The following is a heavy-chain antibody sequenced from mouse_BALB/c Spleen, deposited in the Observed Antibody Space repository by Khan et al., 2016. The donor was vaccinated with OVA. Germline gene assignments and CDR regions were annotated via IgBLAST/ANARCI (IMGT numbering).Heavy chain of an antibody. CDR3: ARRNYFGYTFAY. Sequence: QIQLVQSGAELARPGASVKLSCKASGYTFTDYYINWVKQRTGQGLEWIGEISPGSGDTYCNEKFKGQATLTADKSSSTAYMQLSSLTSEDSAVYICARRNYFGYTFAYWGQGTLVTVSA. CDR1: GYTFTDYY. J-gene: IGHJ3*01. D-gene: IGHD1-2*01. CDR2: ISPGSGDT. V-gene: IGHV1-77*01.